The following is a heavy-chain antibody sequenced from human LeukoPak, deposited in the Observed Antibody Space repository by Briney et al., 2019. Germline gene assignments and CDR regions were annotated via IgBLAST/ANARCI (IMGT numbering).Heavy chain of an antibody. CDR2: IYRGGST. Sequence: GGSLRLSCAASGLAVSSHYMIWVRLAPGKGLEWVAVIYRGGSTDYADSVKGRFTISIDSSKNTLYLQMESPRVEDTAVYFCARERGDRDYERYDYWGQGTLVTVRS. D-gene: IGHD5-12*01. CDR1: GLAVSSHY. CDR3: ARERGDRDYERYDY. J-gene: IGHJ4*02. V-gene: IGHV3-66*01.